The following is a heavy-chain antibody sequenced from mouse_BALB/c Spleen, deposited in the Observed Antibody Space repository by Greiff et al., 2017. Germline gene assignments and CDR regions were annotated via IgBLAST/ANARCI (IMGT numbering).Heavy chain of an antibody. CDR2: IYPGNVNT. CDR3: ARDYDYDDYAMDY. CDR1: GYTFTSYY. J-gene: IGHJ4*01. V-gene: IGHV1S56*01. Sequence: VQLQQSGPELVKPGASVRISCKASGYTFTSYYIHWVKQRPGQGLEWIGWIYPGNVNTKYNEKFKGKATLTADKSSSTAYMQLSSLTSEDSAVYFCARDYDYDDYAMDYWGQGTSVTVSS. D-gene: IGHD2-4*01.